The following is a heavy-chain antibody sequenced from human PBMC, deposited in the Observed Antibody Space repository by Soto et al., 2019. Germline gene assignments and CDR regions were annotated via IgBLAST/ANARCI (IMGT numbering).Heavy chain of an antibody. CDR2: MSWIGGST. CDR3: AKDLRRGGRLGGPYFDY. CDR1: GFTFDDYG. J-gene: IGHJ4*02. V-gene: IGHV3-9*01. D-gene: IGHD2-15*01. Sequence: EVHLVESGGGLVQPGRSLRVSCAASGFTFDDYGMHWVRQDPGMGLEWVSGMSWIGGSTGYADSVKGRFTISRDNAKNCLYLQMNGLRAGDTALYYCAKDLRRGGRLGGPYFDYWGQGTVVTVSP.